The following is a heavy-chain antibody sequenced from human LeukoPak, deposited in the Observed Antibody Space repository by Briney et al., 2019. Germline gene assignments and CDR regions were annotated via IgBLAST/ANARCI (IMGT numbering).Heavy chain of an antibody. D-gene: IGHD6-19*01. CDR2: ISAYNGNT. CDR3: ARSDSSGRYGGYYYYYMDV. J-gene: IGHJ6*03. V-gene: IGHV1-18*01. Sequence: ASVKVSCKASGYTFTSYGFTWVRQAPGQGLEWMGWISAYNGNTNYAQKFQGRVTMTTDTSASTAYMELRSLRSDDTAVYYCARSDSSGRYGGYYYYYMDVWGKGTTVTVSS. CDR1: GYTFTSYG.